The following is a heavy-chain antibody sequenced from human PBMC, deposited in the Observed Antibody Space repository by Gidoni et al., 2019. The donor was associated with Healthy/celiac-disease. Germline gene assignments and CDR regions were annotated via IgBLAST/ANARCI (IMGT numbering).Heavy chain of an antibody. Sequence: QVQLQESGPGLVKPSQTLYLTCTVSGGSISMGGYYWSWLRQHPGKGLEWIGYIYYSGSTYYNPSLKSRVTISVDTSKNQFSLKLSSVTAADTAGYYCARDLAAAGMGGGFDPWGQGTLVTVSS. CDR2: IYYSGST. D-gene: IGHD6-13*01. V-gene: IGHV4-31*03. CDR1: GGSISMGGYY. CDR3: ARDLAAAGMGGGFDP. J-gene: IGHJ5*02.